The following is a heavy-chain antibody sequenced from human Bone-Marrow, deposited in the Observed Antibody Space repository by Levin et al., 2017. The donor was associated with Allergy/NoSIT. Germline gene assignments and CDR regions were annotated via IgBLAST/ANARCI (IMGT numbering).Heavy chain of an antibody. CDR1: GFTFSSYS. Sequence: GESLKISCAASGFTFSSYSMNWVRQAPGKGLEWVSYISSSSSTIYYADSVKGRFTISRDNAKNSLYLQMNSLRAEDTAVYYCARDRRFGELVLWFDPWGQGTLVTVSS. CDR2: ISSSSSTI. J-gene: IGHJ5*02. V-gene: IGHV3-48*01. CDR3: ARDRRFGELVLWFDP. D-gene: IGHD3-10*01.